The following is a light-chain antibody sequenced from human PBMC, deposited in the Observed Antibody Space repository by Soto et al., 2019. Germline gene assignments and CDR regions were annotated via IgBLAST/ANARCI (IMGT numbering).Light chain of an antibody. CDR3: QQYGRSPTT. J-gene: IGKJ1*01. CDR1: QSVTSNY. CDR2: GAS. Sequence: PARLSLSPCEIATLSFCASQSVTSNYLAWYQQKPGQAPRLLIFGASIRATGLPDRFSGSGSGTDFTLTISRLEPEDFAVYFCQQYGRSPTTFGQGTKV. V-gene: IGKV3-20*01.